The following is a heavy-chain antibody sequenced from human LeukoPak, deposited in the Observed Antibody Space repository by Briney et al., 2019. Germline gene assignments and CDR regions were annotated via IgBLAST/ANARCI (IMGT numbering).Heavy chain of an antibody. V-gene: IGHV4-4*07. D-gene: IGHD2-2*01. CDR3: AREVGLGYCSGTSCFRFDP. Sequence: SETLSLTCTVSGGSISSYYWSWIRQPAGKGLEWIGRIYTSGSTNYNPSLKSRVTMSVDTSKNQFSLKLSSVTAADTAVYYCAREVGLGYCSGTSCFRFDPWGQGTLVTVSS. J-gene: IGHJ5*02. CDR2: IYTSGST. CDR1: GGSISSYY.